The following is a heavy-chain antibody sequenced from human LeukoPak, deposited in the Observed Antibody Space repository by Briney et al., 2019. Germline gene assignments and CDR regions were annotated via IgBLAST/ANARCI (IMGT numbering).Heavy chain of an antibody. V-gene: IGHV1-69*05. Sequence: SVKVSCKASGGTFSSYAIIWVRQAPGQGLEWMGGIIPIFGTANYAQKFQGRVTITTDESTSTAYMELSSLRSEDTAVYYCASGTAPLGWFDPWGQGTLVTVSS. CDR1: GGTFSSYA. CDR3: ASGTAPLGWFDP. CDR2: IIPIFGTA. J-gene: IGHJ5*02.